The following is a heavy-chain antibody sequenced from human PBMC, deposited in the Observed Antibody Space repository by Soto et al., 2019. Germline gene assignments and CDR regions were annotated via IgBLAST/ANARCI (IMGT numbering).Heavy chain of an antibody. CDR3: AAGRARELRASYFDT. CDR2: IVVASGNT. J-gene: IGHJ4*02. V-gene: IGHV1-58*01. D-gene: IGHD3-16*01. CDR1: GFTLTNSI. Sequence: QMQLVQSGPEVKKPGTSVKVSCKASGFTLTNSIVQWVRQARGQPLEWIGWIVVASGNTFYSEKFQGRVAITRDMSTSTAYMELSILRSDDTAVFYCAAGRARELRASYFDTWGQGTLLTVSS.